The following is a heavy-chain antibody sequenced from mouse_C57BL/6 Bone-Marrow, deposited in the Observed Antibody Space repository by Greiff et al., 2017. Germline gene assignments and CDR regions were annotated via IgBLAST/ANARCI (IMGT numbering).Heavy chain of an antibody. CDR3: AKWPFDF. J-gene: IGHJ3*01. CDR2: INPNGGST. Sequence: QVQLQQPGAELVKPGASVKLSCKASGYTFTSYWMHWVKQRPGQGLEWIGMINPNGGSTNYNEKFKSKATLTVDKSSSTAYMQLGRLTSEDSAVYGCAKWPFDFWGQGTLVTVSA. CDR1: GYTFTSYW. V-gene: IGHV1-64*01.